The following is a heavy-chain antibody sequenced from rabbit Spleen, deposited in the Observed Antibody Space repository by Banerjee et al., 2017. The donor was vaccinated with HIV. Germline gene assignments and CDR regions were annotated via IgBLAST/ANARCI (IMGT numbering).Heavy chain of an antibody. CDR3: ARDSGSSFSTYGMDL. J-gene: IGHJ6*01. D-gene: IGHD8-1*01. V-gene: IGHV1S40*01. CDR2: IEGGSSGFS. Sequence: QSLEESGGDLVKPGASLTLTCTASGVSFTSNHYMCWVRQAPGKGLEWIACIEGGSSGFSYFASWAKGRFTISKTSSTTVTLQMTGLTAADTATYFCARDSGSSFSTYGMDLWGPGTLVTVS. CDR1: GVSFTSNHY.